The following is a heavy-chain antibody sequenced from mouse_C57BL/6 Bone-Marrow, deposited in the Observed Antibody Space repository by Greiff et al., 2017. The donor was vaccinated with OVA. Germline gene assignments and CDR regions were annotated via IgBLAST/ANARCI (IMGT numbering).Heavy chain of an antibody. Sequence: EVKLQESGGGLVKPGGSLKLSCAASGFTFSDYGMHWVRQAPEKGLEWVAYISSGSSTIYYADTVKGRFTISRDNAKNTLFLQMTSLRSEDTAMYYCAPKLGYYYAMDYWGQGTSVTVSS. J-gene: IGHJ4*01. D-gene: IGHD4-1*01. V-gene: IGHV5-17*01. CDR2: ISSGSSTI. CDR3: APKLGYYYAMDY. CDR1: GFTFSDYG.